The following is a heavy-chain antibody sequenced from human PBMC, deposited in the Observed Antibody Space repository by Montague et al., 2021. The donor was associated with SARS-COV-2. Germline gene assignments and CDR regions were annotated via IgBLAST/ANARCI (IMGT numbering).Heavy chain of an antibody. V-gene: IGHV4-4*02. Sequence: SETLSLTCTVSGGSIESGNWWSWVRQTPGKGLEWIGEILHTEGTNFNPSLKTRVAMSVDKSRNQFSLKLTSLTAADTAVYYCATGINYYDFLALQSWGQGALVIVSS. CDR3: ATGINYYDFLALQS. CDR2: ILHTEGT. CDR1: GGSIESGNW. D-gene: IGHD3/OR15-3a*01. J-gene: IGHJ4*02.